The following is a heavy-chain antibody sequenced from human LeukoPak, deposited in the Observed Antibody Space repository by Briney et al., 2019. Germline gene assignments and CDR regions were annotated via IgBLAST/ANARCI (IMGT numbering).Heavy chain of an antibody. CDR2: ISSSGSTK. V-gene: IGHV3-48*04. J-gene: IGHJ4*02. Sequence: GGSLRLSCAASGFTFRTYNMNWVRQAPGKGLEWVSYISSSGSTKYYADSVKGRFTISRDNAKNSLYLQMNNLRAEDTAVYYCARHLWLSGNDYWGQGTLVTVSS. CDR3: ARHLWLSGNDY. D-gene: IGHD5-18*01. CDR1: GFTFRTYN.